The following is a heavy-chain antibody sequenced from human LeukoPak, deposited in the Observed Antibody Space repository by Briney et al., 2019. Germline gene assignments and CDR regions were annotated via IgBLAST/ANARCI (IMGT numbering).Heavy chain of an antibody. CDR2: VSGRGDSA. V-gene: IGHV3-23*01. D-gene: IGHD3-3*01. CDR3: AKVMVFSDFWGGYHFEY. Sequence: PGGSLRLSCAASGFTFTSYPMSWVRQAPGRGLEWVSSVSGRGDSAYYTDSVKGRFTISRDNSKNTLYLQMNSLRAEDTAVYFCAKVMVFSDFWGGYHFEYWGQGALVTVSS. CDR1: GFTFTSYP. J-gene: IGHJ4*02.